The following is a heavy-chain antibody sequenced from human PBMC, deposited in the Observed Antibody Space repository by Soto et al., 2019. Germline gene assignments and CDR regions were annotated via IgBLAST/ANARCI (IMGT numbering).Heavy chain of an antibody. Sequence: PSETLSLTCTVPGRSISSSSYYWGWIRQPPGKGLEWIGSIYYSGSTYYNPSLKSRVTISVDTSKNQFSLKLSSVTAADTAVYYCARGGYYDFWSGYAVEGMDVWGQGTTVTVS. CDR1: GRSISSSSYY. V-gene: IGHV4-39*01. CDR2: IYYSGST. J-gene: IGHJ6*02. D-gene: IGHD3-3*01. CDR3: ARGGYYDFWSGYAVEGMDV.